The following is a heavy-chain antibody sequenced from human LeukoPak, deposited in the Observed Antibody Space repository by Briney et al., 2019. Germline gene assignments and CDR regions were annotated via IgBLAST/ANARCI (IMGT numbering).Heavy chain of an antibody. V-gene: IGHV3-64*01. D-gene: IGHD3-22*01. Sequence: PGGSLRLSCAASGFTFSSYAMHWVRQAPGKGLEYVSAISSNGGSTYYANSVKGRFTISRDNSKNTLYLQMGSLRAEDTAVYYCARDTYYYDSSGYFGEGPYFDYWGQGTLVTVSS. CDR1: GFTFSSYA. CDR3: ARDTYYYDSSGYFGEGPYFDY. J-gene: IGHJ4*02. CDR2: ISSNGGST.